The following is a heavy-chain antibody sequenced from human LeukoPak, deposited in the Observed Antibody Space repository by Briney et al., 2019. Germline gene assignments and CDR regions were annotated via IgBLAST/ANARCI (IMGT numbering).Heavy chain of an antibody. CDR1: GFTFSSYA. J-gene: IGHJ4*02. V-gene: IGHV3-23*01. CDR3: AKKFGAFGSGWRNFDY. Sequence: GGSLRLSCAGSGFTFSSYAMSWVRQAPGKGLEWVSVISDSGRTTFYADSVKGRFTISRDNSKNAMYLQMDSLRAEDTAVYYCAKKFGAFGSGWRNFDYWGQGTLVTVSS. CDR2: ISDSGRTT. D-gene: IGHD6-19*01.